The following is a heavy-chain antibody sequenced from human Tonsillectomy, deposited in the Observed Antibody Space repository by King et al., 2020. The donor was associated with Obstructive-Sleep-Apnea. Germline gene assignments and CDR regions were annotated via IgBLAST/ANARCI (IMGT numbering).Heavy chain of an antibody. CDR2: ICTAGDT. V-gene: IGHV3-13*01. CDR1: GFTFSSYD. CDR3: ARVYSYGTYGMDV. Sequence: VQLVESGGGLVQPGGSLVLSCAASGFTFSSYDMHWVRQATGKGLEWVSAICTAGDTYYPGSVKGRFTISRENAMNSLYVQMNSLRAGDTAVYYCARVYSYGTYGMDVWGQGTTVTVSS. J-gene: IGHJ6*02. D-gene: IGHD5-18*01.